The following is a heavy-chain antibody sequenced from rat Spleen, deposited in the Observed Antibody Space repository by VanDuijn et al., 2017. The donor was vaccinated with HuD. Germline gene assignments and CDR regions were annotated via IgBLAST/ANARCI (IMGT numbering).Heavy chain of an antibody. J-gene: IGHJ1*01. CDR2: ISYSNST. D-gene: IGHD1-10*01. V-gene: IGHV3-1*01. Sequence: DVQLQESGPGLVKPPQSLSLTCSVTGYSITNNYWGWIRKFPGNKMEWIGHISYSNSTNSNPSLKSRISLTKDTSKNQFFLQLNSVTTEDTAKYFCARDMATIDWYFDFWGPGTMVTVSA. CDR1: GYSITNNY. CDR3: ARDMATIDWYFDF.